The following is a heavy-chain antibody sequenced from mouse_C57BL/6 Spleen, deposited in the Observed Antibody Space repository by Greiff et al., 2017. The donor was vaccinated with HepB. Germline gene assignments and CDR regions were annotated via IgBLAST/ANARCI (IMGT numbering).Heavy chain of an antibody. Sequence: QVQLKESGAELVRPGASVTLSCKASGYTFTDYEMHWVKQTPVHGLEWIGAIDPETGGTAYNQKFKGKAILTADKSSSTAYMELRSLTSEDSAVYCCTRDYGSSLFDYWGQGTTLTVSS. V-gene: IGHV1-15*01. CDR2: IDPETGGT. D-gene: IGHD1-1*01. CDR1: GYTFTDYE. CDR3: TRDYGSSLFDY. J-gene: IGHJ2*01.